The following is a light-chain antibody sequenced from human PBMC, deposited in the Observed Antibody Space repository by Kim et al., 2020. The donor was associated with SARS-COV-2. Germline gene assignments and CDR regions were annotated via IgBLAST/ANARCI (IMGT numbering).Light chain of an antibody. CDR2: QDS. CDR1: KLGDKY. V-gene: IGLV3-1*01. CDR3: QAWDSRTL. Sequence: VSVSPGQTARITCSGDKLGDKYSCWYQQKPGQFPVLVIYQDSKRPPGIPERFSGSNSGNTATLTISGTQAMDEADYYCQAWDSRTLFGGGTKLTVL. J-gene: IGLJ2*01.